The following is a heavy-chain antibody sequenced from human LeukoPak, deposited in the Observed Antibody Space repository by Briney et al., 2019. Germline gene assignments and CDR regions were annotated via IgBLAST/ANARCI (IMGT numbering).Heavy chain of an antibody. J-gene: IGHJ4*02. CDR2: VSAGGDDT. CDR1: GFTVSSYA. CDR3: AKVEYCTSTSCYRGGGFDY. D-gene: IGHD2-2*02. Sequence: GGSLRLSCAASGFTVSSYAMSWVRQAPGKGPEWVSGVSAGGDDTYYADSVKGRFTIARDNSKNTLYLQMNTLRAEDTAVYYCAKVEYCTSTSCYRGGGFDYWGQGTLVTVSS. V-gene: IGHV3-23*01.